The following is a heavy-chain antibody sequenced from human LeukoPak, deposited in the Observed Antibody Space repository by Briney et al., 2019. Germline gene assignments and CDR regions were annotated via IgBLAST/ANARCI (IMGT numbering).Heavy chain of an antibody. Sequence: GGSLRHSCAASGFGFSNYWMSWVRQAPGKGLEWVANMNEDGSEKNYVDSVKGRFTISRDNAQDSLYLQMNSLRAEDTAVYYCARDRGYSNFDYWGQGTLLTVSS. CDR2: MNEDGSEK. J-gene: IGHJ4*02. CDR1: GFGFSNYW. V-gene: IGHV3-7*01. CDR3: ARDRGYSNFDY. D-gene: IGHD4-11*01.